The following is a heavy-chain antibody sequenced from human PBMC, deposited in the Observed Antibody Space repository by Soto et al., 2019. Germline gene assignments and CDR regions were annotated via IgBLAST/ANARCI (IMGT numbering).Heavy chain of an antibody. CDR1: GGSISGGNW. D-gene: IGHD3-22*01. J-gene: IGHJ3*02. CDR2: IYHRGNI. V-gene: IGHV4-4*02. Sequence: SETLSLTCVVSGGSISGGNWWNWVRQSPGKGLEWIGEIYHRGNINYNPSPKSRVTISLDKSKNQCSLKLTSVTAADTAVYYCASRISMIVGNAFDIWGQGTMVTVSS. CDR3: ASRISMIVGNAFDI.